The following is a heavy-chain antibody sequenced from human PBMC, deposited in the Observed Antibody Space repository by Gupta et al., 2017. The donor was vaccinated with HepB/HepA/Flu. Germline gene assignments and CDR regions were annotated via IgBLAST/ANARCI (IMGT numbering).Heavy chain of an antibody. V-gene: IGHV3-66*01. J-gene: IGHJ4*02. CDR3: TGDTGSWCRGDH. CDR2: IYSGGAT. D-gene: IGHD4/OR15-4a*01. CDR1: RLTVSDNY. Sequence: VQLVDSGGGLVGARGALSLSCSASRLTVSDNYMCWVRQAPGKGVEWVELIYSGGATYDADSMKGRFTVCRDSVKTPLSLKMNRLGDEETAVYCWTGDTGSWCRGDHWGQGTLVTVSS.